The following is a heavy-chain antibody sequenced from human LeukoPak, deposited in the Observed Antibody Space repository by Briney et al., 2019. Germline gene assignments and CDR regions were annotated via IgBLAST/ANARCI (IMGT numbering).Heavy chain of an antibody. CDR2: ISGSGATT. J-gene: IGHJ4*02. Sequence: KPGGSLRLSCAASGFTFSDYYISWVRQAPGKGLEWVSYISGSGATTSYADSVKGRFAISRDNSKNSVYLQMNSLRAEDTAIYYCASRYSPFEFWGQGTLVTVSS. V-gene: IGHV3-11*04. CDR1: GFTFSDYY. D-gene: IGHD5-18*01. CDR3: ASRYSPFEF.